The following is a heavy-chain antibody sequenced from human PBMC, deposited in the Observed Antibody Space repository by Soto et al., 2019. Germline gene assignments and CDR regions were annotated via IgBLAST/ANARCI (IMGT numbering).Heavy chain of an antibody. J-gene: IGHJ6*02. D-gene: IGHD2-2*01. Sequence: ASVKVSCKASGYTFTSYYMHWVRQAPGQGLEWMGIINPSGGSTSYAQKFQGRVTMTRDTSTSTVYMELSSLRSEDTAVYYCARVKGSQLQRRYYYYGMDVWGQGTTVTVSS. CDR2: INPSGGST. CDR3: ARVKGSQLQRRYYYYGMDV. CDR1: GYTFTSYY. V-gene: IGHV1-46*01.